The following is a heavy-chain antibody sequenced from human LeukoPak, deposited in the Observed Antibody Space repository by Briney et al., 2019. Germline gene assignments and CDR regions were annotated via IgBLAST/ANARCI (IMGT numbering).Heavy chain of an antibody. CDR1: GFTFSSYA. CDR2: ISGSGGST. Sequence: GGSLRLSCTASGFTFSSYAMSWVRQAPGKGLEWVSAISGSGGSTYYADSVKGRFTISRDNSKNTLYLQMNSLRAEDTAVYYCAKTPSITIFGVVPNWFDPWGQGTLVTVSS. J-gene: IGHJ5*02. CDR3: AKTPSITIFGVVPNWFDP. D-gene: IGHD3-3*01. V-gene: IGHV3-23*01.